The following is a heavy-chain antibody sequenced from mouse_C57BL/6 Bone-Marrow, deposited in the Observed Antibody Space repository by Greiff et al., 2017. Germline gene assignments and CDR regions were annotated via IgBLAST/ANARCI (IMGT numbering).Heavy chain of an antibody. CDR2: IDPEDGDT. Sequence: EVQLQQSGAELVRPGASVKLSCTASGFNFKDYYMHWVKQRPEQGLEWIGRIDPEDGDTEYAPKFQGKATMTADTSSNTAYLQLRSLTSEDTAVYYCTIDSSGYDAMDYWGQGTSVTVSS. D-gene: IGHD3-2*02. J-gene: IGHJ4*01. V-gene: IGHV14-1*01. CDR1: GFNFKDYY. CDR3: TIDSSGYDAMDY.